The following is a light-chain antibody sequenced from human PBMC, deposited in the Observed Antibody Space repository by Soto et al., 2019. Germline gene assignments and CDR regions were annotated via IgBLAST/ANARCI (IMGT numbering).Light chain of an antibody. CDR2: RIN. CDR3: AAWDDSLNGVV. J-gene: IGLJ2*01. Sequence: QSVLTQPPSASGTPGQRVTISCYGSVSNIGSDTVNWYQQLPGTAPKLLIYRINQRPSGVPDRFSGSKSGTSASLAISGLQSYDEADYYCAAWDDSLNGVVFGGGTKLTVL. V-gene: IGLV1-44*01. CDR1: VSNIGSDT.